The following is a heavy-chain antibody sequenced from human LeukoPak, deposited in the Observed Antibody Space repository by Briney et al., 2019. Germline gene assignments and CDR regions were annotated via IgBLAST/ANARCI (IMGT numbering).Heavy chain of an antibody. V-gene: IGHV3-23*01. Sequence: GGSLRLSCAASGFTFSSYAMSWVRQAPGKGLEWVSAISGSGGSTYYADSVKGRFTISRDNSKNTLYLQMNSLRAEDTAVYYCAKDRDSSSWYEVMQKANKHPNAFDIWGQGTMVTVSS. CDR1: GFTFSSYA. J-gene: IGHJ3*02. D-gene: IGHD6-13*01. CDR3: AKDRDSSSWYEVMQKANKHPNAFDI. CDR2: ISGSGGST.